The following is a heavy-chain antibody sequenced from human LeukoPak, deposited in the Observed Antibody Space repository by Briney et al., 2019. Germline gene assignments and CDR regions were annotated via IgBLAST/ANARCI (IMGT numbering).Heavy chain of an antibody. Sequence: GGSLRLSCAASGLSFSSYGMHWVRQTPGKGLEWVAFIRIDGNSKYFADSVKGRFTISRDNSKNTLYLQMDSLRPEDTAVYYCAKDPEVAVTGYYFDYWGQGTLVTVSS. CDR1: GLSFSSYG. V-gene: IGHV3-30*02. D-gene: IGHD6-19*01. CDR3: AKDPEVAVTGYYFDY. J-gene: IGHJ4*02. CDR2: IRIDGNSK.